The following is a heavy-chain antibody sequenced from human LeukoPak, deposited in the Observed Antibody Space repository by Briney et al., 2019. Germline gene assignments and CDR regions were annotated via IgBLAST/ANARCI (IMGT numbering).Heavy chain of an antibody. D-gene: IGHD3-10*01. J-gene: IGHJ6*04. CDR3: ARDTHYYGSGKRLDV. Sequence: SETLSLTCTVSGGPISSHYWSWIRQPAGKGLEWIGRIYASGSTNYNSSLKSRVTMSVDKSKNQFSLKLSSVTAADTAVYYCARDTHYYGSGKRLDVWGKGTTVTVSS. CDR1: GGPISSHY. V-gene: IGHV4-4*07. CDR2: IYASGST.